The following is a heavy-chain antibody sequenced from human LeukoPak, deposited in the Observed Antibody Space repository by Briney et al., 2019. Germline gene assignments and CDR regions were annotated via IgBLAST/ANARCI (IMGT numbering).Heavy chain of an antibody. CDR2: ISGSGGST. CDR3: AKGGYCSSTSCRRNWFDP. CDR1: GFTFSSYA. D-gene: IGHD2-2*01. V-gene: IGHV3-23*01. Sequence: GGSLRLSCAASGFTFSSYAMSWVRQAPGKGLKWVSAISGSGGSTYYADSVKGRFTISRDNSKNTLYLQMNSLRAEDTAVYYCAKGGYCSSTSCRRNWFDPWGQGTLVTVSS. J-gene: IGHJ5*02.